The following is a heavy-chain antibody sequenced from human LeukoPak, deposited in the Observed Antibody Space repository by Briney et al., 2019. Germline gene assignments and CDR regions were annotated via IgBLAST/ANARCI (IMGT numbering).Heavy chain of an antibody. J-gene: IGHJ4*02. V-gene: IGHV3-23*01. CDR3: AKVTYGSGTYGAFDY. Sequence: AGSLRLSCAASGFTFSSHGMSWVRHAPGKGLERVSTISGSGDNTYYADPVKGRFTISRDNSKNTLYLQMNSLRAEATAVYYCAKVTYGSGTYGAFDYWGQGTLVTVSS. CDR2: ISGSGDNT. CDR1: GFTFSSHG. D-gene: IGHD3-10*01.